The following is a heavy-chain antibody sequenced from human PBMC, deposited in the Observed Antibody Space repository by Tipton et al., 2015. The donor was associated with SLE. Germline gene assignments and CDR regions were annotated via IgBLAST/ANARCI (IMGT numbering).Heavy chain of an antibody. CDR2: ISSSSSYI. CDR3: ARGVLGGYCSDGSCYSNY. J-gene: IGHJ4*02. Sequence: GSLRLSCAASGFTFSSYSMNWVRQAPGKGLEWVSSISSSSSYIYYADSVKGRFTISRDNAKNSLYLQMNSLRAEDTAVYYCARGVLGGYCSDGSCYSNYWGQGTLVTVSS. CDR1: GFTFSSYS. D-gene: IGHD2-15*01. V-gene: IGHV3-21*04.